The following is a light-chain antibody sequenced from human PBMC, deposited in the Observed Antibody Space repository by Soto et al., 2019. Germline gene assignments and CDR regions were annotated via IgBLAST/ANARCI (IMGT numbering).Light chain of an antibody. Sequence: QSALTQPRSVSGSPGQSVTISCTGTSSDVGNYNFVSWYQQHPDKGPKLILYDVTKRPSGVPDRFSGSKSGNTASLTISGLQAEDEADYYCCSYAGRYSYVFGSGTKV. CDR2: DVT. CDR3: CSYAGRYSYV. V-gene: IGLV2-11*01. CDR1: SSDVGNYNF. J-gene: IGLJ1*01.